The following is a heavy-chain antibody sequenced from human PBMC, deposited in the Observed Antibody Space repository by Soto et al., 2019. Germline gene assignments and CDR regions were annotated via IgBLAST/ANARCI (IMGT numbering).Heavy chain of an antibody. CDR3: ASHFTGVLVLGASPPGGDNYGWDV. CDR2: IIPILDIP. J-gene: IGHJ6*02. CDR1: GGTFSRYT. D-gene: IGHD2-15*01. V-gene: IGHV1-69*02. Sequence: QVQLVQSGAEVKKPGSSVKVSCKASGGTFSRYTFTWVRQAPGQGLEWMGRIIPILDIPNYAQNFQGRVTITADKPTRTANMELSSLTSADAAVYYCASHFTGVLVLGASPPGGDNYGWDVWGQGTTVTVSS.